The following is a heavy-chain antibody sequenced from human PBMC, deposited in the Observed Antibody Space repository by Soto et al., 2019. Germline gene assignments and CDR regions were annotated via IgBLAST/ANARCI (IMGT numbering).Heavy chain of an antibody. CDR3: ARSSGGVVGIIIEVSNWLAP. D-gene: IGHD3-16*02. V-gene: IGHV1-2*04. CDR1: GYTFTGYY. J-gene: IGHJ5*02. CDR2: INPNSGGT. Sequence: GASVKVSCKASGYTFTGYYMHWVRQAPGQGLEGMGWINPNSGGTNYAQKFQGWLTMTRDTSISTVYMELRSLRSEDTAVYYCARSSGGVVGIIIEVSNWLAPWGQGSLVTVSS.